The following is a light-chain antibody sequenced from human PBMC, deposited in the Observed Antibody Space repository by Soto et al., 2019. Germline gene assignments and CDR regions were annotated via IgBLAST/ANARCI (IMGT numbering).Light chain of an antibody. CDR1: RSXIASNY. CDR2: RNN. Sequence: QSVLTQPPSASGXXXXRVXXXXXGXRSXIASNYQYWYQQRPGTAPKLIIYRNNQRPSGVPGRFSGSKSGTSASLAISGLRSEDEADYYCAAWEDSLSGVVFGGGTKLTVL. V-gene: IGLV1-47*01. CDR3: AAWEDSLSGVV. J-gene: IGLJ2*01.